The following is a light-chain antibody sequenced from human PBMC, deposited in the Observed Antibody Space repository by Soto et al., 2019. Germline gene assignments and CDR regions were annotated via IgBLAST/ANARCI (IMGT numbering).Light chain of an antibody. J-gene: IGLJ2*01. CDR3: SSYAGSHTLVV. Sequence: QSVLTQPPSASGSPGQSVTISCTGTSSDVGGYSYVSWYQQHPGKAPKLMIYEVSKRPSGVPARFSGSKSGNTASLTVSGLQAQDEADYYCSSYAGSHTLVVFGGGTKLTVL. CDR1: SSDVGGYSY. CDR2: EVS. V-gene: IGLV2-8*01.